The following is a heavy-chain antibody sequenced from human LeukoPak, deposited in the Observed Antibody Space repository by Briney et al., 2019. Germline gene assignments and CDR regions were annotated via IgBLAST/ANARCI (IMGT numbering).Heavy chain of an antibody. V-gene: IGHV4-59*10. Sequence: SETLSLTCAVYGGSFSGYYWSWIRQPPGKGLEWIGRIYTSGSTNYNPSLKSRVTMSVDTSKNQFSLKLSSVTAADTAVYYCARDEEYCSSNSCYRFFDYWGQGTLVTVSS. CDR2: IYTSGST. D-gene: IGHD2-2*02. CDR1: GGSFSGYY. CDR3: ARDEEYCSSNSCYRFFDY. J-gene: IGHJ4*02.